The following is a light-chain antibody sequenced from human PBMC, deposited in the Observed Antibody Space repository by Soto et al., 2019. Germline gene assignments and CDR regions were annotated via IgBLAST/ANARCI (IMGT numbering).Light chain of an antibody. CDR3: HQYYSWPRT. J-gene: IGKJ1*01. CDR1: QTGTTD. V-gene: IGKV3-15*01. Sequence: MTQSPSSLSASVGDRVTLSCRARQTGTTDAAWYQQPPHQAPRLVIHGASTSATDFPALCSGRWSGTEFTLTISSLQSEDIAVYCCHQYYSWPRTFGQGTKVDIK. CDR2: GAS.